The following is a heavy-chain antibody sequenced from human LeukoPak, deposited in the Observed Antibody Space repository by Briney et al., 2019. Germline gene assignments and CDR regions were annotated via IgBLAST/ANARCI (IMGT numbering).Heavy chain of an antibody. CDR1: GGSISSSSYY. CDR2: IYYSGNT. CDR3: ARASIAAAGSAFDI. D-gene: IGHD6-13*01. V-gene: IGHV4-39*07. Sequence: SETLSLTCTVSGGSISSSSYYWGWIRQPPGKGLEWIGSIYYSGNTYYNPSLKSRVTISVDTSKNQFSLKLSSVTAADTAVYYCARASIAAAGSAFDIWGQGTMVTVSS. J-gene: IGHJ3*02.